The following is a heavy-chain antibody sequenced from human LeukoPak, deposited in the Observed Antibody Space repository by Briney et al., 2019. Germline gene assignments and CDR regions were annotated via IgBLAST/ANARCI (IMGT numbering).Heavy chain of an antibody. D-gene: IGHD3-10*01. Sequence: SETLSLTCTVSGGSISSSRYYGGWIRQPPGKGLEWNGSIYYSGSTYYSPSVKSRVTISVDTSKTQFALRVSSVTAADTAVYYCARHQFYGSGSYYFDYWGQGTLVTVSS. CDR3: ARHQFYGSGSYYFDY. J-gene: IGHJ4*02. CDR2: IYYSGST. CDR1: GGSISSSRYY. V-gene: IGHV4-39*01.